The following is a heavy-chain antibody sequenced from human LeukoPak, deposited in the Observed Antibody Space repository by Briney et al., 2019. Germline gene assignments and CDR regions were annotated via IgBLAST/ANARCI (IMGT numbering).Heavy chain of an antibody. CDR2: IIPIFGTA. J-gene: IGHJ4*02. CDR1: AGNFSIYA. V-gene: IGHV1-69*01. Sequence: ASVKVSCKTSAGNFSIYAINWVRQGPGQGLEWMGGIIPIFGTANYAQKFQGRVTITADESTSTAYMELSSLRSEDTAVYYCARAPSYQLLYYWGQGTLVTVSS. CDR3: ARAPSYQLLYY. D-gene: IGHD2-2*01.